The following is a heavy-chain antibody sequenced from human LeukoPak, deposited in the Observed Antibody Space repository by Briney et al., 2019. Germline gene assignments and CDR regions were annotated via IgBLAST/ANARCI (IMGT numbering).Heavy chain of an antibody. CDR2: ISYDGSNK. D-gene: IGHD3-9*01. CDR1: GFTFSSYA. J-gene: IGHJ6*02. Sequence: PGGSLRLSCAASGFTFSSYAMSWVRQAPGKGLEWVAVISYDGSNKYYADSVKGRFTISRDNSKNTLYLQMNSLRAEDTAVYYCAREYYDILTGYLSQVYYYGMDVWGQGTTVTVSS. CDR3: AREYYDILTGYLSQVYYYGMDV. V-gene: IGHV3-30-3*01.